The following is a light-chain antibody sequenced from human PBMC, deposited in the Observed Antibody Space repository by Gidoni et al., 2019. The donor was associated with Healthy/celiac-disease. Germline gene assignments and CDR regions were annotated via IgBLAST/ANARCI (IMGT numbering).Light chain of an antibody. CDR2: GAS. Sequence: EIALTQSPGTLSLSPGERATLSCRASQSVSSSYLAWYQQKPGQAPRLLIYGASSRATGIPGRFSGSGSGTDFTLTISRLEPEDFAVYYCQQYGSSRTFGQGTKVEIK. CDR1: QSVSSSY. J-gene: IGKJ1*01. V-gene: IGKV3-20*01. CDR3: QQYGSSRT.